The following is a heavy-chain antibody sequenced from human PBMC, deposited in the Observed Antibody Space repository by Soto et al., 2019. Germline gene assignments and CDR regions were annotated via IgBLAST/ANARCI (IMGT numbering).Heavy chain of an antibody. CDR1: RFTFSSYD. V-gene: IGHV3-13*01. CDR3: ARVMATAHAFDI. CDR2: IGTAGDT. J-gene: IGHJ3*02. Sequence: EVQLVESGGGLVQPGGSLRLSCAASRFTFSSYDMHWVRQATGKGLEWVSAIGTAGDTYYPGSVKGRFTISRENAKNSLYLQMNSLRAGDTAVYYCARVMATAHAFDIWGQGTMVTVSS. D-gene: IGHD5-18*01.